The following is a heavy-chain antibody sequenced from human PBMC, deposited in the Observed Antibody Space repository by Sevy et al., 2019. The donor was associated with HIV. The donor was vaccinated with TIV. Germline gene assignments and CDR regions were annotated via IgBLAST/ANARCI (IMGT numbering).Heavy chain of an antibody. CDR1: GFTFSSYG. CDR2: ISYDGSNK. D-gene: IGHD4-4*01. Sequence: GGSLRLSCAASGFTFSSYGMHWVRQAPGKGLEWVAVISYDGSNKYYADSVKGRFTISRDNSKNTLYLQMNSLRAEDTAVYYCAKDPYSHYYYMDVWGKGTTVTVSS. CDR3: AKDPYSHYYYMDV. J-gene: IGHJ6*03. V-gene: IGHV3-30*18.